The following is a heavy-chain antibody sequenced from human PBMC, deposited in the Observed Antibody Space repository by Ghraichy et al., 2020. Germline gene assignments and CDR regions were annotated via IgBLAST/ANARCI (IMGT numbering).Heavy chain of an antibody. Sequence: SETLSLTCTVSGGSISSYFWSWIRQPPGKGLEYIGYIYYSGTTNYNPSLKSRVTVSVDTSKNQFSLKLTSVTAADTAVYYCARGSTTTTSFFDYWGQGTLVTVSS. CDR3: ARGSTTTTSFFDY. J-gene: IGHJ4*02. D-gene: IGHD5-24*01. CDR2: IYYSGTT. CDR1: GGSISSYF. V-gene: IGHV4-59*01.